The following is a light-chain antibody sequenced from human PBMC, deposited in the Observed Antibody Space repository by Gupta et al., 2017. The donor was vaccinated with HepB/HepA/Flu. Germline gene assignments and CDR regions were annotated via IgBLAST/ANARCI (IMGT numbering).Light chain of an antibody. CDR1: SSDVGGYNS. CDR2: EVN. J-gene: IGLJ2*01. Sequence: QSALTQPPSASGSSGQSVTIPCTGTSSDVGGYNSVSWYQPHPGKAPRLMIYEVNKRPSGVPDRFSGSKSGNTASLTISGLQAEDEADHYCSSYAGSNTLLFGGGTKLTVL. CDR3: SSYAGSNTLL. V-gene: IGLV2-8*01.